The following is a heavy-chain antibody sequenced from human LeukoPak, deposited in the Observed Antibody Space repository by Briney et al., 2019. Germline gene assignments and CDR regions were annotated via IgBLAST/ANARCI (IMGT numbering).Heavy chain of an antibody. V-gene: IGHV4-61*02. D-gene: IGHD3-10*01. J-gene: IGHJ6*03. CDR3: ARAQYDYGSGSYYYYYYMDV. CDR2: SYTSGST. CDR1: GGSISRGSYY. Sequence: SETLSLTCTLCGGSISRGSYYWRWIRQPAGKGLEWLGRSYTSGSTNYNHSLKSRVTRSVDTSKNQFSLKLSSVTAADTAVYYCARAQYDYGSGSYYYYYYMDVWGKGTTVTVSS.